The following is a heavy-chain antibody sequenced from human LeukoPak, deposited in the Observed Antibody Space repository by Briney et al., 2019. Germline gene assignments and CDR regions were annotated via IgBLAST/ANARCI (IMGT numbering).Heavy chain of an antibody. Sequence: SETLSLTCAVYGGSFSGYYWSWIRQPPGKGLEWIGEINHSGSTNYNPSLKSRVTISVDTSKNQFSLKLTSLTAADTAVYYCAREARGMAANAHDSFDIWGLGTMVTVSS. V-gene: IGHV4-34*01. CDR1: GGSFSGYY. J-gene: IGHJ3*02. CDR2: INHSGST. D-gene: IGHD5-24*01. CDR3: AREARGMAANAHDSFDI.